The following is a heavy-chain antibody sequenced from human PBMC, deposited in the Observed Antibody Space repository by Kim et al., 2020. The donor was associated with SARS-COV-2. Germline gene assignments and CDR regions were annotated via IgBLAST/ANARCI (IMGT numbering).Heavy chain of an antibody. CDR3: ARARESMVRGEYGMDV. CDR1: GGTFSSYA. Sequence: SVKVSCKASGGTFSSYAISWVRQAPGQGLEWMGGIIPIFGTANYAQKFQGRVTITADESTSTAYMELSSLRSEDTAVYYCARARESMVRGEYGMDVWGQGTTVTVSS. J-gene: IGHJ6*02. D-gene: IGHD3-10*01. V-gene: IGHV1-69*13. CDR2: IIPIFGTA.